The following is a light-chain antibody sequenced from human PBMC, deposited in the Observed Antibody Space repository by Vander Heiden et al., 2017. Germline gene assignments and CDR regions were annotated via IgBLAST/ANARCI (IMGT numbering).Light chain of an antibody. CDR3: QQYNSYPYT. J-gene: IGKJ2*01. Sequence: DIQMTQSPSTLSASVGDRVTITCRASQSISSWLAWYQQKPGKAPKLLIYKASSLESGVPSRFSGSGSGTEFTLTISSLQPDDFATYYCQQYNSYPYTFGQGTRLEIK. CDR2: KAS. V-gene: IGKV1-5*03. CDR1: QSISSW.